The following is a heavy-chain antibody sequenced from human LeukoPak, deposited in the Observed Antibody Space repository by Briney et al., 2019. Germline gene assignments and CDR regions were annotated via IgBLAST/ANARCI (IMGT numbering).Heavy chain of an antibody. D-gene: IGHD1-26*01. CDR2: ITGNNGNT. CDR1: GYTFSGYG. CDR3: ARDQRNSGSYRFEY. J-gene: IGHJ4*02. V-gene: IGHV1-18*01. Sequence: GASVKVSCKTSGYTFSGYGISWVRQAPGQGLEWMGWITGNNGNTNYAPSLQGRVTMTTDTSTNTAYMELTSLKSDDTAAYYCARDQRNSGSYRFEYWGQGTLVTVSS.